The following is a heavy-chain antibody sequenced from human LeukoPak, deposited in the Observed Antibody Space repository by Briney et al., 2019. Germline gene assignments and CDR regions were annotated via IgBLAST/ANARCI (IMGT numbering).Heavy chain of an antibody. CDR1: GFTFSSYW. Sequence: PGGSVRLSCAASGFTFSSYWIHWVRQAPGKGLVWVSRINGDGSSTNYADSVKGRFTISRDNAKNTLYLQMNSLRAEDTAVYYCARLRDSSSPRYYYYGLDVWGQGTTVTVSS. V-gene: IGHV3-74*01. J-gene: IGHJ6*02. CDR2: INGDGSST. D-gene: IGHD6-13*01. CDR3: ARLRDSSSPRYYYYGLDV.